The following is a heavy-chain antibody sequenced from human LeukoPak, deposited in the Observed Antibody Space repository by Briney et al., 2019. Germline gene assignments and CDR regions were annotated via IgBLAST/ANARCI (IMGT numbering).Heavy chain of an antibody. J-gene: IGHJ6*02. D-gene: IGHD1-1*01. CDR2: IYISGST. CDR3: ARHGTSSYYYYAMDV. Sequence: NASETLSLTCSVSGASINSQYWTWIRQPAGKGLEWIGRIYISGSTNYSPSLKSRVTMSVDTSKNQFSLRLSTVTAADTAVYYCARHGTSSYYYYAMDVWGQGTTVTVSS. V-gene: IGHV4-4*07. CDR1: GASINSQY.